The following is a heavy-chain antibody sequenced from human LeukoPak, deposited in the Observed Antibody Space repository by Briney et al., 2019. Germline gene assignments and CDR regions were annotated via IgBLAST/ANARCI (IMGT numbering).Heavy chain of an antibody. Sequence: GGSLRLSCAASGFTFSSYEMNWVRQAPGKGLEWVSYISSTSSSIYYADSGKGRFTISRDNSKNSLYLQMNSLRTEDTALYYCAKGKAGTPEYFQHWGQGTLVTVSS. J-gene: IGHJ1*01. V-gene: IGHV3-48*03. CDR2: ISSTSSSI. CDR1: GFTFSSYE. CDR3: AKGKAGTPEYFQH. D-gene: IGHD6-19*01.